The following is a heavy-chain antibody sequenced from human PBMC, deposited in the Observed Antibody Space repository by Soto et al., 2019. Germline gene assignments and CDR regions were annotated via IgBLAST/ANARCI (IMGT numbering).Heavy chain of an antibody. D-gene: IGHD6-13*01. CDR2: ISAYNGNT. J-gene: IGHJ6*02. CDR1: GYTFTSYG. V-gene: IGHV1-18*04. CDR3: ARGRPIXAAGMVGYYYYYYGMDV. Sequence: ASVKVSCKASGYTFTSYGISGVRQAPGQGLEWTGGISAYNGNTNYAQKLQGRVTMTTDTSTSTAYMELRSLRSDDTAVYYCARGRPIXAAGMVGYYYYYYGMDVWGQGTTVTVSS.